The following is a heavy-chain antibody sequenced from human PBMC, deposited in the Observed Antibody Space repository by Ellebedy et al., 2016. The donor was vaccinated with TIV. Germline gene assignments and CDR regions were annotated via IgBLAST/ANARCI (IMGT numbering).Heavy chain of an antibody. CDR1: KFTFSSSA. J-gene: IGHJ3*02. V-gene: IGHV3-30*04. CDR3: ARADTPGGSDEALDT. D-gene: IGHD3-16*01. CDR2: ISYDGSNK. Sequence: PGGSLRLSCAVSKFTFSSSAMHWVRQAPGKGLERVAVISYDGSNKYYADSVKGRFTISRDNSKNTLFLQVNSLRAEDTAVYYCARADTPGGSDEALDTWGQGTVVTVAS.